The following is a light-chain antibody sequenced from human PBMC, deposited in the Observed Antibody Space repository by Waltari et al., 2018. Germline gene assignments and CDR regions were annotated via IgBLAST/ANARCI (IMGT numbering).Light chain of an antibody. V-gene: IGKV1-5*03. CDR3: QQYKSFWT. Sequence: IQMTQSPSTLSASVGDRVTITCRASQIIGSWLAWYQQKPGKAPKPLISKASVLEGGVQPRISGSGSGTEFTLTITSLQPDDFATYYCQQYKSFWTFGQGTKV. J-gene: IGKJ1*01. CDR1: QIIGSW. CDR2: KAS.